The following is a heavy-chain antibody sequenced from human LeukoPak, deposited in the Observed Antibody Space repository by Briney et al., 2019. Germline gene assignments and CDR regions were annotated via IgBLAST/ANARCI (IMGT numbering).Heavy chain of an antibody. CDR3: AKSGGSRPLYFDY. J-gene: IGHJ4*02. Sequence: GESLKISCKGSGYTFSNHWIGWVRQMPGRGVEWMGIIYPGDSDTRYSPSFQGQVTISADKSITTAYIQWSSLKASDTAMYFCAKSGGSRPLYFDYWGQGALVTVSS. CDR2: IYPGDSDT. V-gene: IGHV5-51*01. D-gene: IGHD2-15*01. CDR1: GYTFSNHW.